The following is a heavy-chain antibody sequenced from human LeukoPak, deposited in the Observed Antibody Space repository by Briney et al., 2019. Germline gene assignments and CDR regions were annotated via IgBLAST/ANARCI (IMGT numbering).Heavy chain of an antibody. CDR3: AKDTPPYCSSTSCPYPAEYFQH. CDR1: GFTFSSYA. J-gene: IGHJ1*01. CDR2: ISSNGGST. D-gene: IGHD2-2*01. Sequence: GGSLRLSCAASGFTFSSYAMHWVRQAPGKGLEYVSAISSNGGSTYYANSVKGRFTISRDNSKNTLYLQMNSLRAEDTAVYYCAKDTPPYCSSTSCPYPAEYFQHWGQGTLVTVSS. V-gene: IGHV3-64*01.